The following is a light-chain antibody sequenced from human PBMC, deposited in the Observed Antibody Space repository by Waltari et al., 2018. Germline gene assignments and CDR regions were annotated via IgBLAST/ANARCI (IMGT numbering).Light chain of an antibody. V-gene: IGKV1-5*03. CDR2: KAS. Sequence: DIQMTQSPSTLSASVGDSVTITCRASQRAAGWVAWYQQKPGIAPKLLLYKASTLENGVPSRFSGSGFGTEFALTINSLQADDFATYYCQQYSSYSTFGQGTRVEVK. J-gene: IGKJ1*01. CDR1: QRAAGW. CDR3: QQYSSYST.